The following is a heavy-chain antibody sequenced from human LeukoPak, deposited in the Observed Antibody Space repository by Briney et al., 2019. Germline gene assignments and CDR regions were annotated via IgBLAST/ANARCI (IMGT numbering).Heavy chain of an antibody. CDR3: ARASYDSSGYYRIDI. CDR1: GFTXXFHE. V-gene: IGHV3-48*03. Sequence: XAXXGFTXXFHEMNWVRQAPGKGLEWVSYISSTGNSIYYADSVNGRFTISRDNAKNSLYLQMNSLRGEDTAVYYCARASYDSSGYYRIDIWGQGTMVTVSS. D-gene: IGHD3-22*01. J-gene: IGHJ3*02. CDR2: ISSTGNSI.